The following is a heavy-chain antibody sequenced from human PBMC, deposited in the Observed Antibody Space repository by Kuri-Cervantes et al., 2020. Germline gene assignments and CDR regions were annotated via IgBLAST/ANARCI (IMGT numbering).Heavy chain of an antibody. CDR2: ISGSGGST. CDR3: AKDHGSDYGDLLDP. D-gene: IGHD4-17*01. CDR1: GFTFDDYA. J-gene: IGHJ5*02. Sequence: GESLKISCAASGFTFDDYAMHWVRQAPGKGLEWVSGISGSGGSTYYADSVKGRFTISRDNSKNTLYLQMNSLRAEDTAVYYCAKDHGSDYGDLLDPWGQGTLVTVSS. V-gene: IGHV3-23*01.